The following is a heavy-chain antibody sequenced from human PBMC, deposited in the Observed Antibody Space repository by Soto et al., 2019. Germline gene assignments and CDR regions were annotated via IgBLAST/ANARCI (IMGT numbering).Heavy chain of an antibody. V-gene: IGHV1-18*01. CDR2: ISPYNDDT. CDR1: GYTFSSYG. CDR3: ARGGYYDSSGSRNYHYYGMDV. D-gene: IGHD3-22*01. J-gene: IGHJ6*02. Sequence: QAQLVQSGAEVKKPGASVKVSCKAYGYTFSSYGISWVRQAPGQGLEWLGWISPYNDDTKYAQKLQGRVTMTTDTSTRTAYMILRSLRSDDTAVYFCARGGYYDSSGSRNYHYYGMDVWGQGTTVTVSS.